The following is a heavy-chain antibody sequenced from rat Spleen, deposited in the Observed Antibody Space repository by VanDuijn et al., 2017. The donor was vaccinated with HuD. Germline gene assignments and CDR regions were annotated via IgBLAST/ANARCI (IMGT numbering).Heavy chain of an antibody. Sequence: EVQLQESGPGLVKPSQSLSLTCSVTGYSITSNYWGWIRKFPGNKMEWIGHISYSGSTSYNPSLKSRISITRDTSKNQFFLQLNSVTTEDTATYYCATGGIRGTDWFAYWGQGTLVTVSS. D-gene: IGHD4-3*01. CDR3: ATGGIRGTDWFAY. V-gene: IGHV3-1*01. CDR1: GYSITSNY. J-gene: IGHJ3*01. CDR2: ISYSGST.